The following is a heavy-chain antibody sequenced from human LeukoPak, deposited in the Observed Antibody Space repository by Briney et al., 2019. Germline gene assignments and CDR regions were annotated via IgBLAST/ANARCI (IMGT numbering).Heavy chain of an antibody. D-gene: IGHD3-3*01. CDR2: ISAYNGNT. V-gene: IGHV1-18*01. CDR3: ARDAGLYYDCWSGHPDY. Sequence: ASVKVSCXASGYTFTSYGISWVRQAPGQGLEWMGWISAYNGNTNYALKLQGRVTMTTDTSTSTAYMELRSLRSDDTAVYYCARDAGLYYDCWSGHPDYWGQGTLVTVSS. CDR1: GYTFTSYG. J-gene: IGHJ4*02.